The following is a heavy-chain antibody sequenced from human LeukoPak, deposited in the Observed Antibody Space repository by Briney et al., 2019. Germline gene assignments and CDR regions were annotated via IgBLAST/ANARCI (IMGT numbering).Heavy chain of an antibody. CDR1: GDSVSSNSAA. V-gene: IGHV6-1*01. D-gene: IGHD3-22*01. Sequence: QTLSLTCAISGDSVSSNSAAWNWIRQSPSRGLVWLERTYYRSKWYKDYAVSVKSRITISPDTSKNQFSQQLSSVTPEDTAVYYCARASEGGYDYWGQGTLVTVSS. J-gene: IGHJ4*02. CDR2: TYYRSKWYK. CDR3: ARASEGGYDY.